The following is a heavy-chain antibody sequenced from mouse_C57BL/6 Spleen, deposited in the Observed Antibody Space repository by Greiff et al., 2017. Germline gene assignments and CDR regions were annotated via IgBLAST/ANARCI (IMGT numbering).Heavy chain of an antibody. CDR1: GYAFSSSW. D-gene: IGHD1-1*01. Sequence: QVQLLQSGPELVKPGASVKISCKASGYAFSSSWMNWVKQRPGKGLEWIGRLYPGDGDTNYNGKYKGQGTLTADKSTSTAYMQHSSLTSEDSAVYFCAKITTVVAGDAMDYWGQGTSVTVSS. J-gene: IGHJ4*01. V-gene: IGHV1-82*01. CDR3: AKITTVVAGDAMDY. CDR2: LYPGDGDT.